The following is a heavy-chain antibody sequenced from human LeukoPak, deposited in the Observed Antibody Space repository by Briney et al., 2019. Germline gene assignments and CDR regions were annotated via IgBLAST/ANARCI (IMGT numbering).Heavy chain of an antibody. CDR1: GFKFTNFY. Sequence: GASVKISCKTSGFKFTNFYFHWVRQAPGQGLEWMGIINPSGGTTTYAPKFQGNITMTRDTSTSTVYMEMTSLTSEDTAVYYCARSEYSKSIWFDPWGQGTLVTVSS. D-gene: IGHD6-6*01. J-gene: IGHJ5*02. V-gene: IGHV1-46*01. CDR3: ARSEYSKSIWFDP. CDR2: INPSGGTT.